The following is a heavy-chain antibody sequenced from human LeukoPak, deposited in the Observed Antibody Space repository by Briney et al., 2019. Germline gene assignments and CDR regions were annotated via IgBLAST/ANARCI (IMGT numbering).Heavy chain of an antibody. Sequence: GGSLRLSCAASGFTFSSYSRNWVRQAPGKGLEWVSSIGSSTSYIYFADSVKGRFTVSRDNAKSSLFLQINSLRAEDTAVYFCARGDGIFDSWGQGTLVTVSS. J-gene: IGHJ4*02. D-gene: IGHD2-21*02. CDR1: GFTFSSYS. V-gene: IGHV3-21*01. CDR2: IGSSTSYI. CDR3: ARGDGIFDS.